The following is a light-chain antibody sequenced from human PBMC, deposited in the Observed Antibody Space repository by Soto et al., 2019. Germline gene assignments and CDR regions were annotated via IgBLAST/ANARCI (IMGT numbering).Light chain of an antibody. V-gene: IGKV3-20*01. J-gene: IGKJ4*01. CDR1: QSVSSTY. CDR3: QQYASSPDT. Sequence: EIVLTQSPGTLSLSPGERATLSCRASQSVSSTYLGWYQQKPGQAPRLLIYGAFRRATGIPDRFSGSGSGTEFTLTTSRLEPEDFAVYYCQQYASSPDTFGGGTKVDIK. CDR2: GAF.